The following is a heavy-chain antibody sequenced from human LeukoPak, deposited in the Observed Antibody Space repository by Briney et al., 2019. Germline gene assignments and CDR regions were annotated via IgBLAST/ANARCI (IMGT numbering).Heavy chain of an antibody. J-gene: IGHJ4*02. V-gene: IGHV4-61*08. D-gene: IGHD6-19*01. CDR3: ARESGSSGWFYYFDY. Sequence: SETLSLTCTVSGGSVSSGGYYWSWIRQPPGKGLEWIAYIYYTGSTHYSPSLKSRVTMSVDTSKNQFSLKLSSVTAADTAVYYCARESGSSGWFYYFDYWGQGTLVTVSS. CDR1: GGSVSSGGYY. CDR2: IYYTGST.